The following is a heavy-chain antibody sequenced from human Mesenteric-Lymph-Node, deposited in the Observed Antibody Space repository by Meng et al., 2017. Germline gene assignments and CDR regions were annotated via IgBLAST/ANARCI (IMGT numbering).Heavy chain of an antibody. CDR1: GLSFGNYW. Sequence: GGSLRLSCEVSGLSFGNYWMSWVRQAPGKGLQWVANIKQDGGGISYLGSVEGRFTISRDNAKNSLFLQMNTLRDEDTAVYYSARGGDGGSFGDWGQGTLVTVSS. V-gene: IGHV3-7*01. D-gene: IGHD1-26*01. CDR3: ARGGDGGSFGD. CDR2: IKQDGGGI. J-gene: IGHJ4*02.